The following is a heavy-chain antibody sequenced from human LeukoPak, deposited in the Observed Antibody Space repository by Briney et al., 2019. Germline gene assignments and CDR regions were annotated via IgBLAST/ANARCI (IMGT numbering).Heavy chain of an antibody. Sequence: PGGSLRLSCAASGFIVSLNYMVWVRQVPGKGLEFVSVIYTGGDTHYADSVKGRFTISRDNSKNTLYLQMNSLRAEDTAVYYCAKGYCSSTSCSIDYWGQGTLVTVSS. J-gene: IGHJ4*02. CDR1: GFIVSLNY. CDR2: IYTGGDT. D-gene: IGHD2-2*01. CDR3: AKGYCSSTSCSIDY. V-gene: IGHV3-53*01.